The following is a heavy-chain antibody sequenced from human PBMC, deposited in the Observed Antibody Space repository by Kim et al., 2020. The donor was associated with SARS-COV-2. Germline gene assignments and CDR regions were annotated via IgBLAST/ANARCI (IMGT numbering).Heavy chain of an antibody. V-gene: IGHV4-39*01. J-gene: IGHJ4*02. CDR3: ARHSSRWFGELYYFDY. D-gene: IGHD3-10*01. Sequence: SLKSRVTISVDTSKNQFSLKLSSVTAADTAVYYCARHSSRWFGELYYFDYWGQGTLVTVSS.